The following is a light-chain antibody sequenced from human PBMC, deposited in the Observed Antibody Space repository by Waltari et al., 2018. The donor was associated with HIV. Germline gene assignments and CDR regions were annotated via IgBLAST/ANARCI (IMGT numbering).Light chain of an antibody. CDR2: AVS. J-gene: IGKJ4*01. CDR1: QSVGYF. CDR3: QQRINWPLT. Sequence: EIVLTQSQVTLSLSPGEGAALSCRASQSVGYFLAWYQQKPGQPPRLLISAVSKRAAGTPARFSGSGSKTNFTLTISALEPEDFVVYYCQQRINWPLTFGGGTRLEIK. V-gene: IGKV3-11*01.